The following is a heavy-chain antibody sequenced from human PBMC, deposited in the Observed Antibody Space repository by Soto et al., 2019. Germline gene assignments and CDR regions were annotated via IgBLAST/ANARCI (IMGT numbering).Heavy chain of an antibody. J-gene: IGHJ4*02. V-gene: IGHV3-7*04. Sequence: PGGSLRLSCAASGFTFSSHWINWIRQTPGKGLEWLAVIKQDGSEKYYVDSVKGRFTVSRDNAKNSAYLQMNSLRVDDTAVYYCARDWYMDYWGLGTLVTVSS. CDR1: GFTFSSHW. CDR2: IKQDGSEK. CDR3: ARDWYMDY. D-gene: IGHD1-20*01.